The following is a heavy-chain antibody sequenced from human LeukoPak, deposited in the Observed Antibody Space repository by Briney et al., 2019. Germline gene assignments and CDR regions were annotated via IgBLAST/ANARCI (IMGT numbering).Heavy chain of an antibody. Sequence: GGSLRLSCAASGFTFSSYSMNWVRQAPGKGLEWVSSISSSSSYIYYADSVKGRFTISRDNAKNSLYLQMNSLRAEDTAVYYCARLEMATIPTHFDYWGQGTLVTVSS. J-gene: IGHJ4*02. CDR3: ARLEMATIPTHFDY. CDR2: ISSSSSYI. D-gene: IGHD5-24*01. V-gene: IGHV3-21*01. CDR1: GFTFSSYS.